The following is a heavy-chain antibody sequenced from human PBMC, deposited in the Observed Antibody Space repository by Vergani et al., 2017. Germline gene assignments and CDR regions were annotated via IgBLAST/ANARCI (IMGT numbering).Heavy chain of an antibody. D-gene: IGHD2-2*01. V-gene: IGHV3-23*04. CDR1: GFTFGDYD. CDR3: AKGLNGVGCSXTSCYRNYYYYMDV. J-gene: IGHJ6*03. CDR2: ISGSGGST. Sequence: EVQLVESGGGVVRPGGSLRLSCAASGFTFGDYDMNWVRQAPGKGLEWVSAISGSGGSTYYADSVKGRFTISRDNSKNTLYLQMNSLRAEDTAVYYCAKGLNGVGCSXTSCYRNYYYYMDVWGKGTTVTVSS.